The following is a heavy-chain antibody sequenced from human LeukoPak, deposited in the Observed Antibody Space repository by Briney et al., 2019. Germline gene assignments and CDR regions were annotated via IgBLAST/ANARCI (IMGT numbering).Heavy chain of an antibody. CDR2: ISGSGGST. CDR1: GFTFSSYA. CDR3: AKENFYDSSGYWPGAFDI. Sequence: GGSLRLSCAASGFTFSSYAMSWVRQAPGKGLEWVSTISGSGGSTYYADSVKGRFTISRDNSKNTLYLQMNSLRAGDTAVYYCAKENFYDSSGYWPGAFDIWGQGTMVTVSS. V-gene: IGHV3-23*01. J-gene: IGHJ3*02. D-gene: IGHD3-22*01.